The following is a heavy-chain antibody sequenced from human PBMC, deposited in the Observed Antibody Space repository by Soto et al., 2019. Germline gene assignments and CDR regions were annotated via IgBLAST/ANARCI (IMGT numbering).Heavy chain of an antibody. Sequence: ASVKVSCKASGGTFSSYAISWVRQAPGQGLEWMGGIIPIFGTANYAQKFQGRVTITADESTSTAYMELSSLRSEDTAVYYCARAELGQNIVPAAMSPRPNNYYYYGMDVWGQGTTVTVSS. V-gene: IGHV1-69*13. CDR3: ARAELGQNIVPAAMSPRPNNYYYYGMDV. D-gene: IGHD2-2*01. CDR1: GGTFSSYA. CDR2: IIPIFGTA. J-gene: IGHJ6*02.